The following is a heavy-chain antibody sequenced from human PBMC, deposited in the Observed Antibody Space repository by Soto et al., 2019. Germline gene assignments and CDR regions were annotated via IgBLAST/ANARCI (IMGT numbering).Heavy chain of an antibody. Sequence: ASVKVSCKASGYTFTSYAMHWVRQAPGQRLEWMGWINAGDGNTKYSQKFQGRVTITRDTSASTAYMELSSLRSEDTAVYYCASQGYCSGGSCYSYYYGMDVWGQGTTVTVSS. V-gene: IGHV1-3*01. CDR3: ASQGYCSGGSCYSYYYGMDV. J-gene: IGHJ6*02. D-gene: IGHD2-15*01. CDR2: INAGDGNT. CDR1: GYTFTSYA.